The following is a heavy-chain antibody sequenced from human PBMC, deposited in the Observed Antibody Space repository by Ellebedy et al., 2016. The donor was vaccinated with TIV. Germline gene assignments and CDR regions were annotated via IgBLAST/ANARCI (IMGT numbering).Heavy chain of an antibody. V-gene: IGHV3-23*01. CDR3: ANQRAGPIRA. CDR2: ITDDDTT. J-gene: IGHJ3*01. CDR1: GFTFSTYG. D-gene: IGHD6-19*01. Sequence: PGGSLRLSCVASGFTFSTYGMSWVRQSPGKGLEWVSTITDDDTTYYADSVRGRFTTSRDNSKNTRSLQMNSLRDEDTAIYYWANQRAGPIRAWGQGTMVTVSS.